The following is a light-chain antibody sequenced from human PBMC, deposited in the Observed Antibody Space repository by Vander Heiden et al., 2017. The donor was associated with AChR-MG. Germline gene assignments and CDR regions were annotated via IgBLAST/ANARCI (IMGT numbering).Light chain of an antibody. Sequence: SYELTQPLSVSVALGQTARITCGGNNIGSKNVHWYQQKPGQAPVLLIYSDSNRPSGIPERFSGSNSGNTATLTISRAQAGDEADYYCQVWDSSTASWVFGGGTKLTVL. V-gene: IGLV3-9*01. CDR2: SDS. CDR1: NIGSKN. J-gene: IGLJ3*02. CDR3: QVWDSSTASWV.